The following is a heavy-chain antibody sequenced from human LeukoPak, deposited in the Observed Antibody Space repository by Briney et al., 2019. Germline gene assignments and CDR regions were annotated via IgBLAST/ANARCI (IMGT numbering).Heavy chain of an antibody. J-gene: IGHJ4*02. D-gene: IGHD2-8*01. Sequence: GGSLRLSCAASGFTFSSYAMSWVRQAPGKGLEWVSSISGSGGSTYYADSVKGRFTISRDNSKNTLYLQMNSLRAEDTAVYYCAKSSSNGLSVFDYWGQGTLVTVSS. CDR1: GFTFSSYA. CDR3: AKSSSNGLSVFDY. V-gene: IGHV3-23*01. CDR2: ISGSGGST.